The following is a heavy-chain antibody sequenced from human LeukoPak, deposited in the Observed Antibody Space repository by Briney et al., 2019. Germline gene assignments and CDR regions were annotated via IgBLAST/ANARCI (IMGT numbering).Heavy chain of an antibody. CDR2: IKSKASGGTI. V-gene: IGHV3-15*01. J-gene: IGHJ3*02. D-gene: IGHD5-18*01. Sequence: GESLRLSCAASGMTFSDAWMSWVRQAPGKGLEWVGRIKSKASGGTIDYVGSVKGRFTISRDDSKNMVYLQMNSLKTEDTAVYYRTWIRKALGVYDTWGQGTMLTVSS. CDR1: GMTFSDAW. CDR3: TWIRKALGVYDT.